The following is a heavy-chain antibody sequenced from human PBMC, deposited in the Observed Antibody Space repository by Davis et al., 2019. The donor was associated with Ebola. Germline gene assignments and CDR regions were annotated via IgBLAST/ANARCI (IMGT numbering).Heavy chain of an antibody. J-gene: IGHJ5*02. D-gene: IGHD2-15*01. CDR1: GYRFTGYW. CDR3: TRRYSFNWFDP. Sequence: PGGSLRLSCKGSGYRFTGYWISWVRQLPGKGLEWMGRIDPSDSYIIYNPSFQGHITISVDMSINTAYLQWSSLKASDTAMYYCTRRYSFNWFDPWGQGTLVTVSS. V-gene: IGHV5-10-1*01. CDR2: IDPSDSYI.